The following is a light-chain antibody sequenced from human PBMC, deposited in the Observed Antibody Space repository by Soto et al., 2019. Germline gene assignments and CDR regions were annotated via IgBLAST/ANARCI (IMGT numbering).Light chain of an antibody. CDR1: SSVVGGYNY. CDR2: DVS. CDR3: SSYTSSSTYV. J-gene: IGLJ1*01. Sequence: QSALTQPASVSGSPGQSITISCTGTSSVVGGYNYVSWYQQHPGKVPELMIYDVSNRPSGVSNRFSGSKSGNTASLTISGLQAEDEADYYCSSYTSSSTYVFGIGTKVTVL. V-gene: IGLV2-14*03.